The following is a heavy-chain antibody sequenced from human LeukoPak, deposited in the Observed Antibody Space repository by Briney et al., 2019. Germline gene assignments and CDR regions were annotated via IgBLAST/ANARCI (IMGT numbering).Heavy chain of an antibody. CDR1: GFKFSDYY. V-gene: IGHV3-11*01. D-gene: IGHD6-19*01. CDR2: ISIGGSNI. Sequence: GGSLRLSCAASGFKFSDYYMSWIRQAPGKGLEWLAYISIGGSNIYYEDSVKGRFTTSRDNAKNSLFLQMNSLRVDDTAVYFCAREGPIAVAGTFDFWGQGTLVTVSS. J-gene: IGHJ4*02. CDR3: AREGPIAVAGTFDF.